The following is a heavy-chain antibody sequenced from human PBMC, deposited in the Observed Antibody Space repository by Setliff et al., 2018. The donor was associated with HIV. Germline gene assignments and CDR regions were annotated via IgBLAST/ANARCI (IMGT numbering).Heavy chain of an antibody. V-gene: IGHV4-38-2*02. CDR2: IYHSGST. Sequence: SETLSLTCTVSGYSISSGYYWGWIRQPPGKGLEWIGSIYHSGSTHYNPSLKSRVTISVDTSKNQFSLKLSSVTAADTAVYYCARDDSSGWHFYYYYYMDVWGEGTMVTVSS. CDR3: ARDDSSGWHFYYYYYMDV. D-gene: IGHD6-19*01. CDR1: GYSISSGYY. J-gene: IGHJ6*03.